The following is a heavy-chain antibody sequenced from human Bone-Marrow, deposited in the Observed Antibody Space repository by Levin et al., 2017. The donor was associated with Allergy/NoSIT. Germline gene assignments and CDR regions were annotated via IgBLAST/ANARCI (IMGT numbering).Heavy chain of an antibody. D-gene: IGHD3-16*02. CDR1: GYSFTSYW. J-gene: IGHJ3*02. V-gene: IGHV5-51*01. CDR2: IYPGDSDT. Sequence: GESLKISCKGSGYSFTSYWIGWVRQMPGKGLEWMGIIYPGDSDTRYSPSFQGQVTISADKSISTAYLQWSSLKASDTAMYYCARGQGHYDYVWGSYRYPAAFDIWGQGTMVTVSS. CDR3: ARGQGHYDYVWGSYRYPAAFDI.